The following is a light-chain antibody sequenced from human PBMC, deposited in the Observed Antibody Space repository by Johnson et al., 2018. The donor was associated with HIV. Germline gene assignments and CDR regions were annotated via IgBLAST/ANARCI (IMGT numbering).Light chain of an antibody. CDR3: GTWDSSLSAVL. Sequence: QSVLTQPPSVSAAPGQKVTISCSGSSSNIGNNYVSWYQQLPGTAPKLLICENNKRPSGIPDRFSGSKSGTSATLGITGLQTGDEADYYCGTWDSSLSAVLFGTGTKVTVL. V-gene: IGLV1-51*02. CDR1: SSNIGNNY. CDR2: ENN. J-gene: IGLJ1*01.